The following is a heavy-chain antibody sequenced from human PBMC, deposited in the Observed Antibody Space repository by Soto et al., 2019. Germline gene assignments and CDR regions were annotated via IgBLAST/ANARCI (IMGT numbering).Heavy chain of an antibody. V-gene: IGHV4-4*02. J-gene: IGHJ6*02. Sequence: QVQLQESGPGLVKPSGTLSLTCAVSGDSISSSNWWSWVRQPPGKGLEWIGEIYHSGSTNYNPSLKSRVTMSVAKSKNQFSLILTSVTAADTAVYYCASDRYGDSDGMDVWGQGTTVTVSS. CDR2: IYHSGST. CDR1: GDSISSSNW. D-gene: IGHD4-17*01. CDR3: ASDRYGDSDGMDV.